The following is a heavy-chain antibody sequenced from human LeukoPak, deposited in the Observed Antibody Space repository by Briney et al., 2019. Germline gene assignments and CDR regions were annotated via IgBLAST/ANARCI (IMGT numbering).Heavy chain of an antibody. Sequence: GGSLRLSCAASGFTFSSYAMHWVRQAPGKGLEWVAVISYDGSNKYYADSVKGRFTISRDNSKNTLYLQMNSLRAEDTAVYYCARDGMGYFDWLFIPPNNYFDYWGQGTLVTVSS. CDR1: GFTFSSYA. J-gene: IGHJ4*02. D-gene: IGHD3-9*01. CDR3: ARDGMGYFDWLFIPPNNYFDY. CDR2: ISYDGSNK. V-gene: IGHV3-30*04.